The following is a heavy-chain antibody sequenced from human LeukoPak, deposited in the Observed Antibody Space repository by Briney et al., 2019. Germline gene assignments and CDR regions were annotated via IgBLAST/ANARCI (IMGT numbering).Heavy chain of an antibody. D-gene: IGHD2-15*01. Sequence: GGSLRLSCAASGFTFSNAWMSWVRQAPGKGLEWVGRIKSKTDGGTNAYAAHVKGRFTISRDDSKNTLYRQMNSQKTEYTAVYYCTTDSVVVVGATPLCNYWGQGTLVTVSS. CDR3: TTDSVVVVGATPLCNY. J-gene: IGHJ4*02. V-gene: IGHV3-15*01. CDR1: GFTFSNAW. CDR2: IKSKTDGGTN.